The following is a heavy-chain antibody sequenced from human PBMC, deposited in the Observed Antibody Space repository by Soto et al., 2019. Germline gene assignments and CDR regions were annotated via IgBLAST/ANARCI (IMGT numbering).Heavy chain of an antibody. V-gene: IGHV1-69*06. Sequence: GASVKVSCKASGGTFSSYAISWVRQAPGQGLEWMGGIIPIFGTANYAQKFQGRVTITADKSTSTAYMELSSLRSEDTAVYYCARDLPCRDFGVVIRQYPPTLLMDVWGQGTTVTVSS. CDR3: ARDLPCRDFGVVIRQYPPTLLMDV. D-gene: IGHD3-3*01. CDR2: IIPIFGTA. CDR1: GGTFSSYA. J-gene: IGHJ6*02.